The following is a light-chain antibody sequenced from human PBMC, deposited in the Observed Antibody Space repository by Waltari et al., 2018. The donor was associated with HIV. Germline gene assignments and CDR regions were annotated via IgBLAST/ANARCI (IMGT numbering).Light chain of an antibody. CDR3: SSYAGSPNRVL. CDR1: SSNIGAASA. CDR2: GNH. J-gene: IGLJ2*01. V-gene: IGLV1-40*01. Sequence: QSVLTQPPSVSGAPGQRVTISCTGSSSNIGAASAVNWYQHPPTTAPTLPIYGNHNRPSGVPDRVAASKSGTSASRAITGLQTEDEANYYCSSYAGSPNRVLFGGGTFLTVL.